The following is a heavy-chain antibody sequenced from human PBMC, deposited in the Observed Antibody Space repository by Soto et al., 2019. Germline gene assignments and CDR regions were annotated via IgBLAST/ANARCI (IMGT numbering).Heavy chain of an antibody. CDR2: IFYSGTT. CDR3: ARRYYMYGYFDP. CDR1: GGSIGNNNFY. J-gene: IGHJ4*02. V-gene: IGHV4-39*01. Sequence: PSETLSLTCAVSGGSIGNNNFYWDWIRQPPGKGLEWIGTIFYSGTTYYNPSLESRVTISVDTSKNQFSLNLTSVTAADTALYYCARRYYMYGYFDPWGQGTQVTVSS. D-gene: IGHD3-10*01.